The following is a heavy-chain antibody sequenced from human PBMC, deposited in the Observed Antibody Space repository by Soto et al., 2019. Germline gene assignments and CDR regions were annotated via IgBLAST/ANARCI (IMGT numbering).Heavy chain of an antibody. CDR3: ARGVRSEGPDI. CDR1: GGTFSSYT. CDR2: IIPILGIA. D-gene: IGHD3-16*02. J-gene: IGHJ3*02. V-gene: IGHV1-69*02. Sequence: QVQLVQSGAEVKKPGSSVKVSCKASGGTFSSYTIIWVRQAPGQGLEWMGRIIPILGIAKYAQKFQGRVTITADKSTSTAYMELSSLRSEDTAVYYCARGVRSEGPDIWGQGTMVTVSS.